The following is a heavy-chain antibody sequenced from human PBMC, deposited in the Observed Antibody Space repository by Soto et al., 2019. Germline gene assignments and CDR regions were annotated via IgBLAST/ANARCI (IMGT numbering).Heavy chain of an antibody. CDR1: GYTFTGFD. CDR3: ASDGTPYNWNSEGDAFDI. Sequence: ASVKVSCKTSGYTFTGFDISWVRQAPGQGLEWMGWISAYNGNTNYAQKLQGRVTMTTDTSTSTAYMELRSLRSEDTAVYYCASDGTPYNWNSEGDAFDIWGQGTMVTVSS. J-gene: IGHJ3*02. D-gene: IGHD1-20*01. V-gene: IGHV1-18*01. CDR2: ISAYNGNT.